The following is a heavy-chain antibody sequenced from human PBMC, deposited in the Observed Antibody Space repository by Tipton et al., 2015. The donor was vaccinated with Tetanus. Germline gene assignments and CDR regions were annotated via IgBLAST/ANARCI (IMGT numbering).Heavy chain of an antibody. CDR1: GGSISSFY. V-gene: IGHV4-59*01. D-gene: IGHD7-27*01. J-gene: IGHJ2*01. Sequence: TLSLTCTVSGGSISSFYWYWIRQPPGKGLEWIAYIYQNGDANYNPSLQSRVTISVDTSKNQFSLQLAFVTAADTAIYYCAIFNWGFEWYLDPWSRGTLVTVSS. CDR3: AIFNWGFEWYLDP. CDR2: IYQNGDA.